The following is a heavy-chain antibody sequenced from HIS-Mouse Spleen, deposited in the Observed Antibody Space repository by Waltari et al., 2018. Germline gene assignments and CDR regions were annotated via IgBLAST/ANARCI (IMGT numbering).Heavy chain of an antibody. J-gene: IGHJ2*01. Sequence: QLQLQESGPGLVKPSETLSLTCTVSGGSISSSSYYWGWIRQPPVKGLEWIGSIDYSGSTYYHPSLKSRVTIPVDTSKNQFSLKLSSVTAADTAVYYCAREIPYSSSWYDWYFDLWGRGTLVTVSS. CDR3: AREIPYSSSWYDWYFDL. V-gene: IGHV4-39*07. CDR1: GGSISSSSYY. CDR2: IDYSGST. D-gene: IGHD6-13*01.